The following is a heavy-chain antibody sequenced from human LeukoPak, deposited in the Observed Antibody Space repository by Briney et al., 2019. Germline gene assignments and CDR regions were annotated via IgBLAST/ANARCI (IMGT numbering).Heavy chain of an antibody. CDR2: INWNGDDT. D-gene: IGHD2-2*01. Sequence: GGSLRLSCAASGFPFNDYAMHWVRQAPGKGLEWVSGINWNGDDTGYADSVKGRFTISRDNAKNSLYLQMNSLRAEDTAVYYCARDLPNKDIVVVPAAIDYWGQGTLVTVSS. V-gene: IGHV3-20*04. CDR3: ARDLPNKDIVVVPAAIDY. CDR1: GFPFNDYA. J-gene: IGHJ4*02.